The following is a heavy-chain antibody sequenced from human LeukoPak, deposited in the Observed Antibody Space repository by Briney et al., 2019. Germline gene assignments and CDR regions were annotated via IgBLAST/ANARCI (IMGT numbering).Heavy chain of an antibody. D-gene: IGHD7-27*01. Sequence: GGSLRLSCAASGFTFSSYAMSWVRQAPGKGLEWVSAISGSGGSTYYADSVKGRFTISRDNSKNTLYLQMNSLRTEDTALYYCAKDWPHWGGMDVWGQGTTVTVSS. CDR1: GFTFSSYA. CDR3: AKDWPHWGGMDV. J-gene: IGHJ6*02. V-gene: IGHV3-23*01. CDR2: ISGSGGST.